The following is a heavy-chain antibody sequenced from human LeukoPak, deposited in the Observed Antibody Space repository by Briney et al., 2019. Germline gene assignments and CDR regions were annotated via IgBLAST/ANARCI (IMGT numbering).Heavy chain of an antibody. CDR1: GFTFSNAW. J-gene: IGHJ6*03. D-gene: IGHD6-13*01. CDR2: IKSKTDGGTT. Sequence: PGGSLRLSCAASGFTFSNAWMSWVRQAPGKGLEWVGRIKSKTDGGTTDYAAPVKGRFTISRDDSKNTLYLQMNSLKTEDTAVYYCTTIGIAADYYYYMDVWGKGTTVTVSS. CDR3: TTIGIAADYYYYMDV. V-gene: IGHV3-15*01.